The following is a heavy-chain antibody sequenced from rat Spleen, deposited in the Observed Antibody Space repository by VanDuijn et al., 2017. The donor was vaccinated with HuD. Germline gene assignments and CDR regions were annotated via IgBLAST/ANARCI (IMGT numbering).Heavy chain of an antibody. D-gene: IGHD1-9*01. CDR3: ARRHYGYTDYFDY. CDR1: GFTFSNYD. V-gene: IGHV5-25*01. CDR2: ISPSGGAT. J-gene: IGHJ2*01. Sequence: EVQLVESGGGLVQPGRSLKLSCAASGFTFSNYDMAWVRQAPTMGLEWVTSISPSGGATYYPDSVKGRFTISRDNAKSTLYLQMNSLRSEDTATYYCARRHYGYTDYFDYWGQGVMVTVSS.